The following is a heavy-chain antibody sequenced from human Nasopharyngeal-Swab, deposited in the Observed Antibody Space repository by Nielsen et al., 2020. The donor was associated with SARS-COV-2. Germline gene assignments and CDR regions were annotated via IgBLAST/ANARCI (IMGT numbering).Heavy chain of an antibody. J-gene: IGHJ4*02. CDR2: ISSSSSYI. D-gene: IGHD3-22*01. CDR1: GFTFCSYS. Sequence: GESLKIAWASSGFTFCSYSMNWVRQPPARGLEWVSSISSSSSYIYYADSVKGRFTISRDNAKNSLYLQMNSLRAEDTAVYYCASPRGYYDSSGAFDYWGQGTLVTVSS. V-gene: IGHV3-21*01. CDR3: ASPRGYYDSSGAFDY.